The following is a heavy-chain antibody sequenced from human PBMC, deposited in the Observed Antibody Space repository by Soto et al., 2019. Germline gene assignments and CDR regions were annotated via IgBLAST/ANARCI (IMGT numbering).Heavy chain of an antibody. CDR3: ARDLKGEATFVSYYYYMDV. CDR2: INPCGGT. Sequence: QVQLQQWGAGLLKPSATLSLTCAVYGGSFNPYYHYWGWVRQPPGEGLAWIGEINPCGGTNYNPTLKSRVTISLDTSKNQCSRKLSSVTAADTAVYFCARDLKGEATFVSYYYYMDVWGEGTTVTVSS. V-gene: IGHV4-34*01. CDR1: GGSFNPYYHY. J-gene: IGHJ6*03. D-gene: IGHD3-16*01.